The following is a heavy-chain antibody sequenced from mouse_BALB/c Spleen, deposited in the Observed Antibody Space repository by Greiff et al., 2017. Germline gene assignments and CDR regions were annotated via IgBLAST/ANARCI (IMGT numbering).Heavy chain of an antibody. V-gene: IGHV5-12-2*01. D-gene: IGHD1-1*01. CDR2: ISNGGGST. Sequence: EVKLMESGGGLVQPGGSLKLSCAASGFTFSSYGMSWVRQTPEKRLEWVAYISNGGGSTYYPDTVKGRFTISRDNAKNTLYLQMSSLKSEDTAMYYCARHGDYYGAMDYWGQGTSVTVSS. J-gene: IGHJ4*01. CDR3: ARHGDYYGAMDY. CDR1: GFTFSSYG.